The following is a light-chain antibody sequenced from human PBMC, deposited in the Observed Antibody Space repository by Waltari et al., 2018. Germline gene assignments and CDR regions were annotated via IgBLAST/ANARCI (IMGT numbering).Light chain of an antibody. CDR3: QQYYTTPWT. CDR1: QSVLYSSINKNY. Sequence: DIVMTQSPDSLTVSLGERATINCKSSQSVLYSSINKNYLAWYQQTPGQPPKLLIYWASTRDSGVPDRFSGSGSGTDLTLTISSLQAEDVAVYYCQQYYTTPWTFGQGTQVEIK. CDR2: WAS. J-gene: IGKJ1*01. V-gene: IGKV4-1*01.